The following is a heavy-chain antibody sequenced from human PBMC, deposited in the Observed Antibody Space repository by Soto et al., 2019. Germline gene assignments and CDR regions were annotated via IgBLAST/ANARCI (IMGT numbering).Heavy chain of an antibody. CDR3: ARQAYSSSHSRWPGP. Sequence: ETLSLTCTVSGGSISSYYWIWIRQPPGKGLEWMEYIYHSGSTNSNPSLQSRLTISVDTSKNQFSLKLSSVTAADTAVYYCARQAYSSSHSRWPGPWGQGPLITV. J-gene: IGHJ5*02. D-gene: IGHD6-19*01. CDR1: GGSISSYY. V-gene: IGHV4-59*01. CDR2: IYHSGST.